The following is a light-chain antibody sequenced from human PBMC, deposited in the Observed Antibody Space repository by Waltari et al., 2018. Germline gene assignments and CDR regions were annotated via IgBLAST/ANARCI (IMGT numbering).Light chain of an antibody. CDR3: CSYAGRSTWV. CDR2: NVN. CDR1: TFDVGGYNY. J-gene: IGLJ3*02. V-gene: IGLV2-11*01. Sequence: QSALTQPRSVSGSPGQSVTISCTGTTFDVGGYNYVSWYQQHPGKAPKLMIYNVNERLSGVPDRFSGSKSGNTASLTISGLQAEDEADYFCCSYAGRSTWVFGGGTKVTVL.